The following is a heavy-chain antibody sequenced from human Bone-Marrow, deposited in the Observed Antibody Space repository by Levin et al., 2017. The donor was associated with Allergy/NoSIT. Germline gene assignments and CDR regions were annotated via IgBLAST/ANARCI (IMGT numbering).Heavy chain of an antibody. D-gene: IGHD4-17*01. CDR2: ISYDGSNK. J-gene: IGHJ4*02. CDR1: GFTFSSYG. V-gene: IGHV3-30*18. Sequence: GGSLRLSCAASGFTFSSYGMHWVRQAPGKGLEWVAVISYDGSNKYYADSVKGRFTISRDNSKNTLYLQMNSLRAEDTAVYYCAKDINDYGDYWPFDYWGQGTLVTVSS. CDR3: AKDINDYGDYWPFDY.